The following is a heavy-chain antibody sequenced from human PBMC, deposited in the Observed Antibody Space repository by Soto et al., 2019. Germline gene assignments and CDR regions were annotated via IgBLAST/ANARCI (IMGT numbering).Heavy chain of an antibody. CDR2: INSDGGII. CDR3: ARDLGKYDRHYFDN. Sequence: VQLVESGGGLVQPGGSLRLSCAASRFSRSTYWIYWVLQAPGKGLMWVSRINSDGGIINYADSVKGRFTISRDNAKNSLYMQMNSLRTDDTAVYYCARDLGKYDRHYFDNWGQGTLVTVSS. J-gene: IGHJ4*02. CDR1: RFSRSTYW. V-gene: IGHV3-74*01. D-gene: IGHD3-9*01.